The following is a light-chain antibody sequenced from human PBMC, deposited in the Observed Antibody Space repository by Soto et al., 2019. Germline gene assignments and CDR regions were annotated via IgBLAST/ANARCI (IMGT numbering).Light chain of an antibody. J-gene: IGLJ2*01. CDR1: ASDIGNYNY. V-gene: IGLV2-14*01. Sequence: QSVLTQPASVSGSPGQSITISCTGTASDIGNYNYVSWYQLHPGKAPKLLIYGVSNRPSGVSNRFSGSKSGNAASLTISGLQAEDEADYYCSSYTGGYVFEVIFGGGTKLTVL. CDR2: GVS. CDR3: SSYTGGYVFEVI.